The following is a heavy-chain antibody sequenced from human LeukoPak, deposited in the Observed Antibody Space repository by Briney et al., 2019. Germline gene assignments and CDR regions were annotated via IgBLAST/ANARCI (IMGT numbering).Heavy chain of an antibody. CDR2: INTNTGNP. CDR3: ASSSAYYDILTGYHPAGAFDI. D-gene: IGHD3-9*01. J-gene: IGHJ3*02. Sequence: ASVKVSCKASGYTFTNYAMNWVRQAPGQGLEWMEWINTNTGNPTYAQGFTGRFVFSLDTYVSTAYLQISNLKAEDTAVYYCASSSAYYDILTGYHPAGAFDIWGQGTMVTVSS. V-gene: IGHV7-4-1*02. CDR1: GYTFTNYA.